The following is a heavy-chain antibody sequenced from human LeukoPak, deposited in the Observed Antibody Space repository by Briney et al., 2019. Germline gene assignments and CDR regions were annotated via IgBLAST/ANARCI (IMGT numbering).Heavy chain of an antibody. V-gene: IGHV4-39*01. Sequence: PSETLSLTCTVSYDSITSNTYYSAWIRRPPGKGLEWIGSINYSGSTYYNPSLKSRLTMAVETSRNQFSLRLSSVTAADTAFFYCARRVPYSSGSFEFDNWGQGTLVTVSS. CDR2: INYSGST. J-gene: IGHJ4*02. D-gene: IGHD3-10*01. CDR1: YDSITSNTYY. CDR3: ARRVPYSSGSFEFDN.